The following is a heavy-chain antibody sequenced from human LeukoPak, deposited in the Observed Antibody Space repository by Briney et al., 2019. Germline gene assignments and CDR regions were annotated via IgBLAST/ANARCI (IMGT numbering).Heavy chain of an antibody. Sequence: GGSLRLSCAASTFTFSNAWMSWVRQAPGKGLEWVGRIKRKTDGGTTDYAAPVKGRFTISRDDSKNTMYLQMNSLKTEDTAVYYCTTDASTYCANGVCYTGGNFDYWGQGTLVTVSS. J-gene: IGHJ4*02. CDR1: TFTFSNAW. V-gene: IGHV3-15*01. CDR2: IKRKTDGGTT. D-gene: IGHD2-8*01. CDR3: TTDASTYCANGVCYTGGNFDY.